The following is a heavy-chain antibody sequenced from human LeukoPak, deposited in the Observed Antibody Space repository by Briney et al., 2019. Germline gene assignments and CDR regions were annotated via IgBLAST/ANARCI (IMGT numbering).Heavy chain of an antibody. CDR1: GYTFTSYG. V-gene: IGHV1-18*01. CDR3: ARGTRLDSSGWYYFDY. CDR2: ISAYNGNT. D-gene: IGHD6-13*01. J-gene: IGHJ4*02. Sequence: VASVKVSCKASGYTFTSYGISWVRQAPGQGLEWMGWISAYNGNTNYAQKLQGRVTMTTDTSTSTAYMELRSLRSDDTAVYYCARGTRLDSSGWYYFDYWGQGTLVTVSS.